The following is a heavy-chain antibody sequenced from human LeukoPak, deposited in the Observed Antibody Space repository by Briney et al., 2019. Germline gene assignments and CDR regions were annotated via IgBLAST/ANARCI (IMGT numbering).Heavy chain of an antibody. V-gene: IGHV4-59*08. CDR1: GGSISSYY. D-gene: IGHD6-13*01. CDR2: IYYSGST. Sequence: SATLSLTCTVSGGSISSYYWSWIRQPPGKGLEWIGYIYYSGSTNYNPSLKSRVTISVDTSKNQFSLKLSSVTAADTAVYYCARRDGYSSSWYPWGQGTLVTVSS. J-gene: IGHJ5*02. CDR3: ARRDGYSSSWYP.